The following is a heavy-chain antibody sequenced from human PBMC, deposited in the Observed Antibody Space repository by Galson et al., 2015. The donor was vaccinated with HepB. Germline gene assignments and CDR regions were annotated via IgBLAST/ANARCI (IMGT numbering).Heavy chain of an antibody. V-gene: IGHV1-46*01. J-gene: IGHJ6*03. Sequence: SVKVSCKASGYTFTSYYMHWVRQAPGQGLEWMGIINPSGGSTSYAQKFQGRVTMTRDTSTSTVYMELSSLRSEDTAVYYCARADWVDTAMLGYYYYMDVWGKGTTVTVSS. CDR3: ARADWVDTAMLGYYYYMDV. CDR1: GYTFTSYY. D-gene: IGHD5-18*01. CDR2: INPSGGST.